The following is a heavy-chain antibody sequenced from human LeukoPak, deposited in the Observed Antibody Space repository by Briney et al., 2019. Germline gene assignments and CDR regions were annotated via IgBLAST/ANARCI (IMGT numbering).Heavy chain of an antibody. CDR3: ARVTYYYDSSWFDP. CDR1: GYTFTSYG. CDR2: ISAYNGNT. J-gene: IGHJ5*02. Sequence: GASVKVSCKASGYTFTSYGISWVRQAPGQGLEWMGWISAYNGNTNYAQKLQGRVTMTTDTSTSTAYMELRSLRSDDTAVYYCARVTYYYDSSWFDPWGQGTLVTVSS. D-gene: IGHD3-22*01. V-gene: IGHV1-18*01.